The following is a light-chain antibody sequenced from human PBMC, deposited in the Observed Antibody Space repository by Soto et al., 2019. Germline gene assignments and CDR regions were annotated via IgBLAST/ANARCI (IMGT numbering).Light chain of an antibody. V-gene: IGLV1-47*01. CDR2: RNN. J-gene: IGLJ2*01. CDR3: AAWDDSLSVVV. Sequence: QAVVTQPPSSSGTPGQRVTISCSGSSSNIGSNYVYWYQQLPGTAPKLLIYRNNQRPSGVPDRFSGSKSGTSASLAISGLRSEDEADYYCAAWDDSLSVVVFGGWTQLTVL. CDR1: SSNIGSNY.